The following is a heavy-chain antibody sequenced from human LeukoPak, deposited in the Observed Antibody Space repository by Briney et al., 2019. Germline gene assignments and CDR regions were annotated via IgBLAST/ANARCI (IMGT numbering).Heavy chain of an antibody. D-gene: IGHD5-12*01. Sequence: PSETLSLTCTVSGGSISSGGYYWSWIRQHPGKGLEWTGYIYYSGSTYYNPSLKSRVTISVDTSKNQFSLKLSSVTAADTAVYYCARNVVATITGSWFDPWGQGTLVTVSS. V-gene: IGHV4-31*03. CDR2: IYYSGST. J-gene: IGHJ5*02. CDR3: ARNVVATITGSWFDP. CDR1: GGSISSGGYY.